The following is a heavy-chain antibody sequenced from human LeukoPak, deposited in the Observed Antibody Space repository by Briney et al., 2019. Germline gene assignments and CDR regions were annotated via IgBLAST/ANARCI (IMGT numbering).Heavy chain of an antibody. V-gene: IGHV4-59*01. Sequence: SETLSLTCTVSGGSISSYYWSWIGQPPGKGLEWIGYIYYSGSTNYNPSIKSRVTISVDTSKNQFSLKLSSVTAADTAVYYCARDQPQGGFDYWGQGTLVTVSS. J-gene: IGHJ4*02. CDR1: GGSISSYY. D-gene: IGHD1-14*01. CDR3: ARDQPQGGFDY. CDR2: IYYSGST.